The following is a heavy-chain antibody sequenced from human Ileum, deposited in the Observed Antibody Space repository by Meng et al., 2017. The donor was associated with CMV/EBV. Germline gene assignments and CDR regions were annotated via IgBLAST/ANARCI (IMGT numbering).Heavy chain of an antibody. J-gene: IGHJ3*02. CDR2: IIPNSGGT. D-gene: IGHD5-18*01. Sequence: ASVKVSCKASGFTFTDYYIHWMRQAPGQGLEWMGWIIPNSGGTNYAQKFQGRVTMAWDTSISTAYMELSRLRSDDTAVYYCARVRKGGYSYGYAFDNWGQGTMVTVSS. CDR1: GFTFTDYY. CDR3: ARVRKGGYSYGYAFDN. V-gene: IGHV1-2*02.